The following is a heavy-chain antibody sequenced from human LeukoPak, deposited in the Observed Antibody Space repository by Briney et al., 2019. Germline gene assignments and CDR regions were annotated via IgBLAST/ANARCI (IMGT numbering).Heavy chain of an antibody. J-gene: IGHJ6*03. V-gene: IGHV1-69*13. D-gene: IGHD2-2*01. Sequence: SVKVSCKASGGTFSSYAISWVRQAPGQGLEWMGGIIPIFGTANYAQKFQGRVTITADESTSSAYMELSSLRSEDTALYYCAKDSSTGDYYMDVWGKGTTVTVSS. CDR2: IIPIFGTA. CDR3: AKDSSTGDYYMDV. CDR1: GGTFSSYA.